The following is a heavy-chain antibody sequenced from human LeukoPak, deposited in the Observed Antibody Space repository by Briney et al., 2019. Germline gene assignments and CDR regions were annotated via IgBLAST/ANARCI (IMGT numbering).Heavy chain of an antibody. CDR1: GFTFDNYA. V-gene: IGHV3-9*03. D-gene: IGHD3-10*01. Sequence: GGSLRLSCAASGFTFDNYAMRWVRQAPGKGLEWVSGITWNSGSIDYADSVKGRFTISRDNAKNSLYLQMNSLRAEDMALYYCAKSGSYSSPYYFDYRGQGTLVTVSS. J-gene: IGHJ4*02. CDR2: ITWNSGSI. CDR3: AKSGSYSSPYYFDY.